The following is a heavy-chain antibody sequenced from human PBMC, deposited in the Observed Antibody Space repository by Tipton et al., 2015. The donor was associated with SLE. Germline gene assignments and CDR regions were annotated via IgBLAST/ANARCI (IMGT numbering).Heavy chain of an antibody. CDR3: ASSYDFWSGYFDY. V-gene: IGHV4-59*11. Sequence: PGLVKPSETLSLTCTVSGGSISSHYWSWIRQPPGKGLEWIGYIYYSGSTNYNPSLKSRVTISVDTSKNQFSLKLSSVTAADTAVYYCASSYDFWSGYFDYWGQGTLVTVSS. CDR2: IYYSGST. CDR1: GGSISSHY. D-gene: IGHD3-3*01. J-gene: IGHJ4*02.